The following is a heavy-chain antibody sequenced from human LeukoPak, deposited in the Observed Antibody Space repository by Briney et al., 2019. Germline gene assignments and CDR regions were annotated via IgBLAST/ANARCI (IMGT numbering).Heavy chain of an antibody. Sequence: GTSLRLSCAASGFTFSSYVMHWVRQAPGKGLEWVAFISYDGRNNYYADSVKGRFTISRDNSKNTLYLQMNSLKPEDTAVYYCAGGGEFQLLYGSDYWGQGTLVSVSS. V-gene: IGHV3-30*04. CDR2: ISYDGRNN. J-gene: IGHJ4*02. CDR3: AGGGEFQLLYGSDY. D-gene: IGHD2-2*02. CDR1: GFTFSSYV.